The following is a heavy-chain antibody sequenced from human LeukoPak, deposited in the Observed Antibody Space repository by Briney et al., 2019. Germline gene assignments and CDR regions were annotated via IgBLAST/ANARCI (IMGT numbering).Heavy chain of an antibody. D-gene: IGHD2-8*02. CDR2: IYHTGST. V-gene: IGHV4-59*02. CDR3: ASQKLVNDY. J-gene: IGHJ4*02. CDR1: GGSVSDYY. Sequence: SETLSLTCTISGGSVSDYYWSWIRQSPGKGLEWIGYIYHTGSTSYYPSLKSRVTISADTSQNKFPLKLSSVTAADTAVYYCASQKLVNDYGGQGTLVSASS.